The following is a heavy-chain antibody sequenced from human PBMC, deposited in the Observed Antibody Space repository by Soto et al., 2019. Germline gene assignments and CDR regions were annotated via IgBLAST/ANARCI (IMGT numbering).Heavy chain of an antibody. V-gene: IGHV4-34*01. CDR1: GGSFSGYY. CDR3: ARGLGRSDFWSGYYGMDV. D-gene: IGHD3-3*01. J-gene: IGHJ6*02. CDR2: INHSGST. Sequence: SETLSLTCAVYGGSFSGYYWSWIRQPPGKGLEWIGEINHSGSTNYNQSLKSRVTISVDTSKNQFSLKLSSVTAADTAVYYCARGLGRSDFWSGYYGMDVWGQGTTVTVSS.